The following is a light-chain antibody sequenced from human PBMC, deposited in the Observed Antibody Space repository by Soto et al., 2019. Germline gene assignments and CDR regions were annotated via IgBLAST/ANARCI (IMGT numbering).Light chain of an antibody. J-gene: IGKJ1*01. Sequence: EIVMTQSPATLSVSPGERATLSCRASQSVSSNLAWYQQKPGQAPRLLIYGASSRATGIPDRFSGSGSGTDFTLTISRLEPEDFAVYYCQLTRTFGQGTKVDIK. CDR1: QSVSSN. CDR3: QLTRT. CDR2: GAS. V-gene: IGKV3D-15*01.